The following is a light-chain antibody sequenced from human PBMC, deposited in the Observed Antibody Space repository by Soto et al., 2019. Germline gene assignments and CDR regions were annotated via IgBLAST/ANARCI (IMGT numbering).Light chain of an antibody. V-gene: IGLV2-8*01. Sequence: QSALTQPPSASGSPGQSVTISCTGTSSDVGSYNYVSWYQQYPGKAPKLMIYEVTKRPSGVPDRFSGSKSGNTASLTVSGLQTEDEADYYCCSYAGSNKLVFGGGTKVTVL. CDR2: EVT. J-gene: IGLJ2*01. CDR3: CSYAGSNKLV. CDR1: SSDVGSYNY.